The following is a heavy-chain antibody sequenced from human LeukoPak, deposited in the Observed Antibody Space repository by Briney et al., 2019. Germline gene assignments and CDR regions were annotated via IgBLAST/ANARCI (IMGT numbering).Heavy chain of an antibody. J-gene: IGHJ1*01. D-gene: IGHD2/OR15-2a*01. CDR1: GYTFTDYY. Sequence: VASVTVSCKASGYTFTDYYIHWVRQAPGQRLEWMGWINSNSGGTNYAQQFQGRVTMTRDTSISTVYIELSRLTSDDTAVYYCVRQISSYWGQGTLVTVSS. CDR2: INSNSGGT. CDR3: VRQISSY. V-gene: IGHV1-2*02.